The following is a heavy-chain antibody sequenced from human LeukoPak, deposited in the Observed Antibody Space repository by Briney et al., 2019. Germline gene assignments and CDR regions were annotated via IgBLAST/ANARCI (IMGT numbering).Heavy chain of an antibody. CDR2: ISSSSSYI. Sequence: PGGSLRLSCAASGFTFSSYSMNWARQAPGKGLEWVSSISSSSSYIYYADSVKGRFTISRDNAKNSLYLQMNSLRAEDTAVYYCARDREATVTTPDFDYWGQGTLVTVSS. V-gene: IGHV3-21*01. CDR1: GFTFSSYS. D-gene: IGHD4-11*01. J-gene: IGHJ4*02. CDR3: ARDREATVTTPDFDY.